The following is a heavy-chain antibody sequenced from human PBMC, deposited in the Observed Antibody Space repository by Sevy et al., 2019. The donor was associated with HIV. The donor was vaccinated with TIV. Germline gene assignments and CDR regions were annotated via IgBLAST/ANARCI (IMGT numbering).Heavy chain of an antibody. CDR2: ISGGDSST. J-gene: IGHJ3*01. CDR1: GFSFSGYV. Sequence: GGSLRLSCAASGFSFSGYVMNWVRQAPGKGLEWVSSISGGDSSTDYADSVRGRFIISRDNSENTLYLQMNGLRAEDTAVYYCAKVTLWELLAAHDAFDVWGQGTMVTVSS. D-gene: IGHD1-26*01. V-gene: IGHV3-23*01. CDR3: AKVTLWELLAAHDAFDV.